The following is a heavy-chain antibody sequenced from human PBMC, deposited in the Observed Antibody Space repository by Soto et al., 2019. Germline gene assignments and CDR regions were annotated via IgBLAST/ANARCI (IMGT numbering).Heavy chain of an antibody. J-gene: IGHJ4*02. CDR1: GYTFASYA. D-gene: IGHD6-6*01. CDR2: INAGNGNT. V-gene: IGHV1-3*01. CDR3: ARAPSSIAARNYFDY. Sequence: ASVKVSCKASGYTFASYAMHWVRQAPGQRLEWMGWINAGNGNTKYSQKFQGRVTITRDTSASTAYMELSSLRSEDTAVYYCARAPSSIAARNYFDYWGQGTLVTVPS.